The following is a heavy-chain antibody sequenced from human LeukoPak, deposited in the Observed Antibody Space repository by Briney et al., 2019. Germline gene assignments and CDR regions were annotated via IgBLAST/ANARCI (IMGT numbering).Heavy chain of an antibody. Sequence: ASVKVSCKASGYTFTSYGFNWVRQAPGQGLEWMGWISAYNHNTNYAQNFQGRVTMTTDISTSTAYMELGSLRSDDTAVYYCAGLVAPTGNPRFDPWGQGTLVTVSS. J-gene: IGHJ5*02. D-gene: IGHD2-2*01. CDR3: AGLVAPTGNPRFDP. CDR1: GYTFTSYG. CDR2: ISAYNHNT. V-gene: IGHV1-18*01.